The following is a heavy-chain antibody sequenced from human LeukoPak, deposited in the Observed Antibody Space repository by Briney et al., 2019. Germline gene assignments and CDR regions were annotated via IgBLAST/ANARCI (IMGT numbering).Heavy chain of an antibody. CDR3: ARDSRIVVVPAAMGGY. CDR1: GYTFTGYY. J-gene: IGHJ4*02. CDR2: INPNSGGT. Sequence: ASVKVSCKASGYTFTGYYMHWVRQAPGQGLEWMGRINPNSGGTNYAQKFQGRVTMTRDTSISTAYMELRRLRSDDTAVYYCARDSRIVVVPAAMGGYWGQGTLVTVSS. V-gene: IGHV1-2*06. D-gene: IGHD2-2*01.